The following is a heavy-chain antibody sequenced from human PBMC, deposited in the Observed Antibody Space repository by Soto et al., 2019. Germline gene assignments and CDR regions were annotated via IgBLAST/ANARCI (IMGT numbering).Heavy chain of an antibody. CDR3: VRDGTKTLRDWFDP. J-gene: IGHJ5*02. Sequence: SETLSLTCTVSGASISCFYWSWIRESAGKGLEWIGRIYATGTTDYNPSLKSRVMMSVDTPKKQFSLKLRSVTAADTAVYYCVRDGTKTLRDWFDPWGQGISVTVSS. D-gene: IGHD1-1*01. CDR2: IYATGTT. V-gene: IGHV4-4*07. CDR1: GASISCFY.